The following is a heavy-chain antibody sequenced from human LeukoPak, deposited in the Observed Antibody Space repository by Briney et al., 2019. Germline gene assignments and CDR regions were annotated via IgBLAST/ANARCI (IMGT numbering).Heavy chain of an antibody. CDR3: ARVKSKRGLVEPLTFVYWFDP. CDR2: INTNTGNP. D-gene: IGHD3/OR15-3a*01. V-gene: IGHV7-4-1*02. Sequence: GASVKVSCKASGYTFTSYAMNWVRQAPGQGLEWMGWINTNTGNPTYAQGFTGRFVFSLDTSVSTAYLQISSLKAEDTAVYYCARVKSKRGLVEPLTFVYWFDPWGQGTLVTVSS. CDR1: GYTFTSYA. J-gene: IGHJ5*02.